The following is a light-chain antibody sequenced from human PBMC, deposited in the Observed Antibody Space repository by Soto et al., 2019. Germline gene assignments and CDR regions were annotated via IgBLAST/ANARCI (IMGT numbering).Light chain of an antibody. CDR2: DVS. V-gene: IGLV2-11*01. CDR3: SSYAGNYTCV. Sequence: QSALTQPRSVSGSPGQSVTISCTGTSSDVGGYNYVSWYQQHPGKAPKLMIYDVSKRPSGVPNRFSGSKSGDTASLTISGLQAEDGADYSCSSYAGNYTCVFGGGTKLTVL. CDR1: SSDVGGYNY. J-gene: IGLJ2*01.